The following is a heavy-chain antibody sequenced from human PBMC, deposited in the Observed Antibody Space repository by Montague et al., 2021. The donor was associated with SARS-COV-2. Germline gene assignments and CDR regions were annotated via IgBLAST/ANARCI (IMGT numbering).Heavy chain of an antibody. CDR3: VSPSMILVL. CDR1: VVELRRRSEE. D-gene: IGHD3-22*01. CDR2: EKKNGYT. V-gene: IGHV4-39*01. Sequence: SETLSLTCTGCVVELRRRSEEHTSELQSPPELLCRLLPEKKNGYTYYNPSLKSRVTISLDPSKNQFYLRLNSVTAADTAVYYCVSPSMILVLWGQGTLVTVSS. J-gene: IGHJ4*02.